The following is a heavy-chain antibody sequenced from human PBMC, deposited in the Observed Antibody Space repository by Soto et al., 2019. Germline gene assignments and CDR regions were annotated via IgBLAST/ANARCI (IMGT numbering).Heavy chain of an antibody. CDR3: ARERTGPNYFDY. D-gene: IGHD1-7*01. CDR1: GGTFSSYT. Sequence: ASVKVSCQASGGTFSSYTINWVRQATGQGLEWMGWMNPNSGNTAYAQKFQGRVTMTRNTSISTAYMELSSLRSEDTAVYYCARERTGPNYFDYWGQGTLVTVSS. CDR2: MNPNSGNT. J-gene: IGHJ4*02. V-gene: IGHV1-8*02.